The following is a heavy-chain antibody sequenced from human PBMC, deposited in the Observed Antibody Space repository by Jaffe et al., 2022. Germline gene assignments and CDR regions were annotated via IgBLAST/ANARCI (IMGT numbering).Heavy chain of an antibody. CDR1: GGSISSGSYY. Sequence: QVQLQESGPGLVKPSQTLSLTCTVSGGSISSGSYYWSWIRQPAGKGLEWIGRIYTSGSTNYNPSLKSRVTISVDTSKNQFSLKLSSVTAADTAVYYCARVGGGHCSGGSCYSEGLFYYYYMDVWGKGTTVTVSS. J-gene: IGHJ6*03. CDR2: IYTSGST. CDR3: ARVGGGHCSGGSCYSEGLFYYYYMDV. V-gene: IGHV4-61*02. D-gene: IGHD2-15*01.